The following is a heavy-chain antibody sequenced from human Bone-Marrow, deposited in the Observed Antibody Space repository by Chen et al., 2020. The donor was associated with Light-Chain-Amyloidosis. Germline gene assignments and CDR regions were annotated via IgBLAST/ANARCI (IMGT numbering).Heavy chain of an antibody. CDR1: GFTFSSYS. D-gene: IGHD3-10*01. Sequence: EVQLVESGGGLVQPGGSLRLSCAASGFTFSSYSMNWVRQAPGKGLEWVSYISSRSSTIYYADSVKGRFTISRDNAKNSLYLQMNSLRAEDTAVYYCARDPSDYYYGSGSYYFDYWGQGTLVTVSS. V-gene: IGHV3-48*01. CDR3: ARDPSDYYYGSGSYYFDY. J-gene: IGHJ4*02. CDR2: ISSRSSTI.